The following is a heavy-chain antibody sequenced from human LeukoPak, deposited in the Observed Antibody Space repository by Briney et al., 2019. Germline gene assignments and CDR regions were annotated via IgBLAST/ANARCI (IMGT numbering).Heavy chain of an antibody. V-gene: IGHV1-18*04. J-gene: IGHJ4*02. Sequence: GASVKVSCKTSGYTFTSYYMHWVRQAPGQGLEWMGWISAYNGNTNYAQKLQGRVTMTTDTSTSTAYMELRSLRSDDTAVYYCARELGYCSGGSCSTRSFDYWGQGTLVTVSS. CDR2: ISAYNGNT. D-gene: IGHD2-15*01. CDR1: GYTFTSYY. CDR3: ARELGYCSGGSCSTRSFDY.